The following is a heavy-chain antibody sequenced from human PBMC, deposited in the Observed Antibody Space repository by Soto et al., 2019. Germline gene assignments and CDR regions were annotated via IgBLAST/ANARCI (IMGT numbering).Heavy chain of an antibody. D-gene: IGHD5-12*01. CDR1: GDRFTDYY. CDR3: ARESGGATATLDYYYFYMDV. J-gene: IGHJ6*03. CDR2: INPNSGVT. V-gene: IGHV1-2*04. Sequence: QVQLVQSGAEVKEPGASVTVSCRASGDRFTDYYMHWVRQAPGQGLEWMGWINPNSGVTKYAQKFQGWVTMTRDTPIRTVYMQLSRLGCDDTAIYYCARESGGATATLDYYYFYMDVWGTGTTVTVSS.